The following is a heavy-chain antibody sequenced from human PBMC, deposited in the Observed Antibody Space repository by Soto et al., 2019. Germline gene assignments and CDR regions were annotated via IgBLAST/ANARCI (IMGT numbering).Heavy chain of an antibody. CDR2: IYHSGST. J-gene: IGHJ4*02. CDR3: ARGEVRGVILRYFDY. D-gene: IGHD3-10*01. CDR1: GGSISSSNW. Sequence: QVQLQESGPGLVKPSGTLSLTCAVSGGSISSSNWWSWVRQPPGKGLEWIGEIYHSGSTNYNPSPNGRVTISVDKSKNQFSVKLSSATAADTAVYYCARGEVRGVILRYFDYWGQGTLVTVSS. V-gene: IGHV4-4*02.